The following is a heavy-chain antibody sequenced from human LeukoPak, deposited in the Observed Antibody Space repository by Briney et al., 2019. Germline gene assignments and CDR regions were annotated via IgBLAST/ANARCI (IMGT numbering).Heavy chain of an antibody. CDR1: GDSISTYY. J-gene: IGHJ4*02. V-gene: IGHV4-59*08. CDR2: ISYSGTT. CDR3: ATYYYGSGSPY. Sequence: SETLSLTCTVSGDSISTYYWAWIRQPPGKGLEWIGYISYSGTTNYNPSLKSRVTISVDTSKNQFSLKLSSVTAADTAVYYCATYYYGSGSPYWGQGTLVTVSS. D-gene: IGHD3-10*01.